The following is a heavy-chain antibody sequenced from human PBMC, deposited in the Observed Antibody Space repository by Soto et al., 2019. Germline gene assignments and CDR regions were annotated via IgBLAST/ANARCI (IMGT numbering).Heavy chain of an antibody. CDR2: SRGKAYSFTT. D-gene: IGHD1-26*01. CDR3: ARHGQMGASDY. CDR1: GFTFSGHS. J-gene: IGHJ4*02. Sequence: AGGSLRLSCVVSGFTFSGHSMDWVRHAPGKGLEWIGRSRGKAYSFTTEYAASVKGRFAILRDDLQNSLSLQMNTLESEDTALYYCARHGQMGASDYWGQRSMVTV. V-gene: IGHV3-72*01.